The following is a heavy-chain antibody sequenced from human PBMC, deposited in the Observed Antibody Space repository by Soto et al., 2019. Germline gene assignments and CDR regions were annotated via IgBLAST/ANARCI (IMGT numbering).Heavy chain of an antibody. Sequence: PPRSLRPSCAATGSTFSTYWLHWIRQVPGKGLEWVSRINSDASHTYYPDSVKGRFTIYRDNCKNTLYLQMISLRADDTAVYYCARAAGYFYNPFDYWRQGTVLTIS. V-gene: IGHV3-74*01. CDR1: GSTFSTYW. J-gene: IGHJ4*02. D-gene: IGHD2-2*03. CDR2: INSDASHT. CDR3: ARAAGYFYNPFDY.